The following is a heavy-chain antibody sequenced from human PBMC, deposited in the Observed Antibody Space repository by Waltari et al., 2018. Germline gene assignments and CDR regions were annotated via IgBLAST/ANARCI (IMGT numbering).Heavy chain of an antibody. CDR2: ITGGGGST. CDR1: GFTFSSYG. V-gene: IGHV3-23*01. Sequence: EVQLLESGGGMVQPGGCMRLSCPASGFTFSSYGLIWVRLAPGKGLQWVSAITGGGGSTFSADSVKGRFSIFRDNSKNTVYLQMRSLRAEDTAIYYCAKSSGRLTYYFDSWGRGTLVTVSS. J-gene: IGHJ4*02. CDR3: AKSSGRLTYYFDS. D-gene: IGHD6-19*01.